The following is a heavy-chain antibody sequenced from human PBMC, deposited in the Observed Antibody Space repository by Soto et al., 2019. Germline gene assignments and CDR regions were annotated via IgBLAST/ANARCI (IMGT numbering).Heavy chain of an antibody. D-gene: IGHD3-9*01. CDR3: AQMDFDLYGMDV. CDR2: IYWDDAK. CDR1: GISLTNSGVG. J-gene: IGHJ6*02. Sequence: QITLTESGPTLVKPTQTLTLTCTFSGISLTNSGVGVSWIRQPPGKALEWLAVIYWDDAKHFSPSQKSRLTITNDTPKTRLVLTLTNMDSVDTATYFWAQMDFDLYGMDVWGQGTTVIVSS. V-gene: IGHV2-5*02.